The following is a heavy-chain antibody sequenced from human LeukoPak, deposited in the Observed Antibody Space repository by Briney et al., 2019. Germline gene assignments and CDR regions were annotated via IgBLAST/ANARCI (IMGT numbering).Heavy chain of an antibody. Sequence: GGSLRLSCAASGFTFDDYGMSWVRRAPGKGLEWVSGINWNGGSTGYADSVKGRFTISRDNAKNSLYLQMNSLRAEDTALYYCARDRGYYGSGSYYNDAFDIWGQGTMVTVSS. CDR1: GFTFDDYG. V-gene: IGHV3-20*04. J-gene: IGHJ3*02. CDR3: ARDRGYYGSGSYYNDAFDI. CDR2: INWNGGST. D-gene: IGHD3-10*01.